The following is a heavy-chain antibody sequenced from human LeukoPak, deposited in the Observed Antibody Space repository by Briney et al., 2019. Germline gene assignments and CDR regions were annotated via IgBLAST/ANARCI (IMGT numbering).Heavy chain of an antibody. CDR3: TRSQAYCSSTTCYVNWFDP. CDR2: IYYSGGT. CDR1: GGSISTYY. Sequence: SETLSLTCTVSGGSISTYYWSWIRQPPGKGLQWIGYIYYSGGTNYNPSLKSRVTISVDTSKNQFSLKLSSVTAADTAVYYCTRSQAYCSSTTCYVNWFDPWGQGTLVTVSS. J-gene: IGHJ5*02. D-gene: IGHD2-2*01. V-gene: IGHV4-59*01.